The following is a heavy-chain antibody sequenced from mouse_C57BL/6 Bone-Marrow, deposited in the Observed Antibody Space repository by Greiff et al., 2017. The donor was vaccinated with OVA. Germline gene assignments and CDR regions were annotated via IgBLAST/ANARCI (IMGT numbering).Heavy chain of an antibody. V-gene: IGHV1-54*01. D-gene: IGHD1-1*01. CDR3: ARGPLRGAMDY. CDR2: INPGSGGT. J-gene: IGHJ4*01. CDR1: GYAFTNYL. Sequence: QVQLQQSGAELVRPGTSVKVSCKASGYAFTNYLIEWVKQRPGQGLEWIGVINPGSGGTNYNEKFKGKATLTADKSPSTAYMQLSRLTYEDSAVYFCARGPLRGAMDYWGQGTSVTVSS.